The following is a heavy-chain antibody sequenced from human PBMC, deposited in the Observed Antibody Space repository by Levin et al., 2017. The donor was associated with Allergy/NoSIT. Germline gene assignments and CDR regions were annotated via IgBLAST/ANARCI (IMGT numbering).Heavy chain of an antibody. J-gene: IGHJ4*02. V-gene: IGHV3-33*08. Sequence: GGSLRLSCATSGFTFSDFGIHWVRQAPGKGLEWVAVVYSDGSQQYYADSVKGRFIVSRDNSKKSLHLQMNSLRAEDTAVYYCARDFRSRYSDYWGQGTLVTVSS. CDR1: GFTFSDFG. CDR3: ARDFRSRYSDY. CDR2: VYSDGSQQ.